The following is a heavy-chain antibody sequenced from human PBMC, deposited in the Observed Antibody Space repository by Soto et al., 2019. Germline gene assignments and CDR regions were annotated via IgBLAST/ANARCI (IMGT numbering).Heavy chain of an antibody. Sequence: VQLVQSGTEGKKPGASVKVSCKASGYTFTSYGIHWVRQAPGQRLEWMGWINAANGDTKYSPKFQGRVTITRDTYVSTAYMELSSLRSDDTALYYCVRRHVSATGIDWFDLWGQGTLVTVSS. CDR2: INAANGDT. J-gene: IGHJ5*02. CDR1: GYTFTSYG. D-gene: IGHD6-13*01. CDR3: VRRHVSATGIDWFDL. V-gene: IGHV1-3*01.